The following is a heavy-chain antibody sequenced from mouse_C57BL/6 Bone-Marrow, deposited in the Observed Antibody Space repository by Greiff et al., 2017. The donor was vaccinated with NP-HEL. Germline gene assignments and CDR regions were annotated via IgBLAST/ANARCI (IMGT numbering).Heavy chain of an antibody. J-gene: IGHJ2*01. CDR1: GFSLTSYG. D-gene: IGHD1-1*01. CDR2: IWSGGST. Sequence: QVHVKQSGPGLVQPSQSLSITCTVSGFSLTSYGVHWVRQSPGKGLEWLGVIWSGGSTDYNAAFISRLSISKDNSKSQVFFKMNSLQADDTAIDYCARERDGPDYFDYWGQGTTLTVSS. V-gene: IGHV2-2*01. CDR3: ARERDGPDYFDY.